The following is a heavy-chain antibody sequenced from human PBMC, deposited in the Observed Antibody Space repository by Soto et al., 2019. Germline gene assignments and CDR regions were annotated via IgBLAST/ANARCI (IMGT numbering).Heavy chain of an antibody. V-gene: IGHV4-34*01. CDR1: GGSFSGYY. CDR2: INHSGST. J-gene: IGHJ4*02. CDR3: ARDKITGLFDC. Sequence: PSETLSLTCAVYGGSFSGYYWTWIRQPPGTGLEWIGEINHSGSTNYNPSLKSRVTISVDTSKNQFSLKLTSVTAADTAVYYCARDKITGLFDCWGKGTLVTVS. D-gene: IGHD2-8*02.